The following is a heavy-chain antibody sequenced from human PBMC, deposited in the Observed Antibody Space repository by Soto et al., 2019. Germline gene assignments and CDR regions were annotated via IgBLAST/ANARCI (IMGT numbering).Heavy chain of an antibody. Sequence: SETLSLTCTVSGGSISSSSYYWGWIRQPPGKGLEWIGSIYYSGSTYYNPSLKSRVTISVDTSKKQFSLKLSSVTAADTAVYYCARTYSSGWYGRDAFDIWGQGTMVTVSS. D-gene: IGHD6-19*01. J-gene: IGHJ3*02. V-gene: IGHV4-39*01. CDR1: GGSISSSSYY. CDR3: ARTYSSGWYGRDAFDI. CDR2: IYYSGST.